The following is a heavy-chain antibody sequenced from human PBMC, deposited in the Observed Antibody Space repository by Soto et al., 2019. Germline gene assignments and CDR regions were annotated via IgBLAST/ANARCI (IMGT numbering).Heavy chain of an antibody. CDR1: GGSISSYY. V-gene: IGHV4-59*01. D-gene: IGHD2-21*02. CDR2: IYYSGST. J-gene: IGHJ5*02. Sequence: PSDTLSLTCTVSGGSISSYYWSWIRQPPGKGLEWIGYIYYSGSTNYNPSLKSRVTISVDTSKNQFSLKLSSVTAADTAVYYCARSGGATTAKWFDPWGQGTLVTVSS. CDR3: ARSGGATTAKWFDP.